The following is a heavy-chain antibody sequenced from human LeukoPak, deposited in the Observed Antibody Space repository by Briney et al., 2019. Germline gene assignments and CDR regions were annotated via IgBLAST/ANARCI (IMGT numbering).Heavy chain of an antibody. V-gene: IGHV1-18*01. J-gene: IGHJ6*02. CDR3: ARTDGIVVVNYYYYGMDV. Sequence: ASVKVSCKASGYTFSSYDITWVRQAPGQGLEWMGWISAYNGNTNYAQKLQGRVTMTTDTSTSTAYMELRSLRSDDTAVYYCARTDGIVVVNYYYYGMDVWGQGTTVTVSS. D-gene: IGHD2-2*01. CDR1: GYTFSSYD. CDR2: ISAYNGNT.